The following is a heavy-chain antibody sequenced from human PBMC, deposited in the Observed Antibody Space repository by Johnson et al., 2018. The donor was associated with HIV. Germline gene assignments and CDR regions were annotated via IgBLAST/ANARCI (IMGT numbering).Heavy chain of an antibody. CDR3: TTDSGWVPLEAFDI. J-gene: IGHJ3*02. CDR1: GFTVSSNY. V-gene: IGHV3-48*01. CDR2: ISSSGSTI. Sequence: VQLVESGGGLVQPGGSLRLSCAASGFTVSSNYMSWVRQAPGKGLEWVSYISSSGSTIYYADSVEGRFTISRDNSKNTLYLQMNSLRAEDTAVYYCTTDSGWVPLEAFDIWGQGTMVTVSS. D-gene: IGHD6-19*01.